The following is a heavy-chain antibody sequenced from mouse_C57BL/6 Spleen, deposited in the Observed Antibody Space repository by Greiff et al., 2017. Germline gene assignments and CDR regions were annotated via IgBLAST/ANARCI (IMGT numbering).Heavy chain of an antibody. Sequence: QVQLQQPGAELVKPGASVKLSCKASGYTFTSYWMPWVKQRPGQGLEWIGEIDPSDSYTNYNQKFKGKATLTVDTSSSTAYLQLSSLTSEDSAVYYSARRHDYDNMVAYYGGQGTTLTVSS. CDR1: GYTFTSYW. CDR2: IDPSDSYT. CDR3: ARRHDYDNMVAYY. D-gene: IGHD2-4*01. V-gene: IGHV1-50*01. J-gene: IGHJ2*01.